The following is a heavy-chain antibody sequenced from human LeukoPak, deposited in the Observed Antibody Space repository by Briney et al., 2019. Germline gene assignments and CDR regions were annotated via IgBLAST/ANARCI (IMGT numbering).Heavy chain of an antibody. CDR2: INPSGGST. J-gene: IGHJ4*02. CDR3: ARDHSPRYFDWFRSGDY. Sequence: ASVKVSCKASGYTFTSYYMHWVRQAPGQGLEWMGIINPSGGSTSYAQKFQGRVTMTRDMSTSTAYMELRSLRSDDTAVYYCARDHSPRYFDWFRSGDYWGQGTLVTVSS. V-gene: IGHV1-46*01. CDR1: GYTFTSYY. D-gene: IGHD3-9*01.